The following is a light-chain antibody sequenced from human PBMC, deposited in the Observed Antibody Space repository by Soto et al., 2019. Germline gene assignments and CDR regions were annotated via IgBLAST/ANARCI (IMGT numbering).Light chain of an antibody. V-gene: IGKV3D-20*01. J-gene: IGKJ3*01. CDR1: QSVSSSY. CDR2: DAS. Sequence: EIVLTQSPATLSLSPGERATLSCGARQSVSSSYLAWYQQKPGLAPRLLIYDASSRATGIPDRFSGSGSGTDFTLTISRLEPEDFAVYYCQQYGSSPLAFGPGTKVDIK. CDR3: QQYGSSPLA.